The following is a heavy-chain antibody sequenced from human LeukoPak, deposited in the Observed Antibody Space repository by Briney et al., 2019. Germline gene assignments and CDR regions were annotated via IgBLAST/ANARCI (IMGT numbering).Heavy chain of an antibody. D-gene: IGHD3-9*01. CDR3: AKDGLYFDGSTHIYYFDS. V-gene: IGHV3-23*01. CDR2: ITYNGAAT. CDR1: GFSFGGYA. J-gene: IGHJ4*02. Sequence: PRGSLRLSCAASGFSFGGYAMTWVRQAPGKGLEWVSSITYNGAATYYLDSVKARFTISRDNSRSTLYLQMDSLTAEDTALYYCAKDGLYFDGSTHIYYFDSWGQGTLVAVSS.